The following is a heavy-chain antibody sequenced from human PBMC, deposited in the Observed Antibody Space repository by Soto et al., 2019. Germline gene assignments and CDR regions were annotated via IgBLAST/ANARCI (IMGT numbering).Heavy chain of an antibody. J-gene: IGHJ4*02. CDR2: IYYSGSS. CDR1: GGSISSSSYY. CDR3: ARHSSPPYYYDSSGYLDY. D-gene: IGHD3-22*01. V-gene: IGHV4-39*01. Sequence: PSETLSLTCTVSGGSISSSSYYWGWIRQPPGKGLEWIGSIYYSGSSYYNPSLKSRVTMSVDTSKNQLSPKLSSVTAADTAVYYCARHSSPPYYYDSSGYLDYWGQGTLVTVSS.